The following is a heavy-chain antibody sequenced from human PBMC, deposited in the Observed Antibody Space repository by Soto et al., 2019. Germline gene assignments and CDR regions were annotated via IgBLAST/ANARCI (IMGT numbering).Heavy chain of an antibody. V-gene: IGHV3-23*01. Sequence: GGSLRLSCAASGFTFSSYAMSWVRQAPGKGLEWVSAISGSGGSTYYADSVKGRFTISRDNSKNTLYLQMNSLRAEDTAVYYCAKERGPRVPATKDYGMDVWGQGNTVTVS. J-gene: IGHJ6*02. CDR2: ISGSGGST. CDR3: AKERGPRVPATKDYGMDV. D-gene: IGHD2-2*01. CDR1: GFTFSSYA.